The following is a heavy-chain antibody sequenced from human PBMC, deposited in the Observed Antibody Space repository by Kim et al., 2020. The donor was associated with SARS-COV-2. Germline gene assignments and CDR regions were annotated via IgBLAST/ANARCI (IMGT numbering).Heavy chain of an antibody. CDR2: IYYSGST. J-gene: IGHJ4*02. Sequence: SETLSLTCTVSGGSISSSSYYWGWIRQPPGKGLEWIGSIYYSGSTYYNPSLKSRVTISVDTSKNQFSLKLSSVTAADTAVYYCARFSNYYYSSGYIPNVTLGFDYWGQGTLVTVSS. CDR3: ARFSNYYYSSGYIPNVTLGFDY. V-gene: IGHV4-39*01. CDR1: GGSISSSSYY. D-gene: IGHD3-22*01.